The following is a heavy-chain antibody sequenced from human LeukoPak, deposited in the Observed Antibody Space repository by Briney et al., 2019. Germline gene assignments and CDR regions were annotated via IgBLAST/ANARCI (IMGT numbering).Heavy chain of an antibody. V-gene: IGHV3-21*01. J-gene: IGHJ4*02. CDR1: GFTFSSYS. CDR2: ISSSSSYI. Sequence: GGSLRLSCAASGFTFSSYSKNWVRQAPGKGLEWVSSISSSSSYIYYADSVKGRFTISRDNAKNSLYLQMNSLRAEDTAVYYCARSPDCSSTSCYPHWGQGTLVTVSS. D-gene: IGHD2-2*01. CDR3: ARSPDCSSTSCYPH.